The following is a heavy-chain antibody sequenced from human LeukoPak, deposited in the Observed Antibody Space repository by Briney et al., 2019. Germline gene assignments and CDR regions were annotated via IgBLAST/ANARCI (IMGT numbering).Heavy chain of an antibody. CDR1: GFTFSSYA. V-gene: IGHV3-30*04. J-gene: IGHJ4*02. Sequence: GGSLRLSCAASGFTFSSYAMHWVRQAPGKGLEWVAVISYDGSNKYYADSVKGRFTISRDNSKNTLYLQVNSLRAEDTAVYYCARGWYSKFDYWGQGTLVTVSS. CDR2: ISYDGSNK. D-gene: IGHD6-13*01. CDR3: ARGWYSKFDY.